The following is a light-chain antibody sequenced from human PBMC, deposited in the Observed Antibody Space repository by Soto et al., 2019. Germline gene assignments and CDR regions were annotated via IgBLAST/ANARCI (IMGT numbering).Light chain of an antibody. CDR2: KAS. Sequence: GDRVTITCRASQGISSWLSWYQQKPGTAPTLLVYKASTLQDGVPSRFSGSGSGTDFTLTINSLQPEDFGTYYCHQASSFPLTFGGGTKVEIK. V-gene: IGKV1-12*01. CDR1: QGISSW. J-gene: IGKJ4*01. CDR3: HQASSFPLT.